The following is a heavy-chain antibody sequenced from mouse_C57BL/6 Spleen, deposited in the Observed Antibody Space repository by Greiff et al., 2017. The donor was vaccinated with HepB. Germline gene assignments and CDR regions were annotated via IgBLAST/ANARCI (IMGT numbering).Heavy chain of an antibody. CDR2: ISNGGGST. V-gene: IGHV5-12*01. Sequence: EVHLVESGGGLVQPGGSLKLSCAATGFTFSDYYMYWVRQTPEKRLEWVAYISNGGGSTYYPDTVKGRFTISRDNAQNTLYLQMSRLKSEDTTMYYCARRGDWDPYDYAMDNGGQGTPGTVSS. CDR1: GFTFSDYY. J-gene: IGHJ4*01. D-gene: IGHD4-1*01. CDR3: ARRGDWDPYDYAMDN.